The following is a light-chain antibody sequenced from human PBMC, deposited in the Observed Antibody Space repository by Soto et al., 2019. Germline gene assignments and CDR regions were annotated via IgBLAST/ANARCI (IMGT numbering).Light chain of an antibody. V-gene: IGLV1-51*01. Sequence: QSVLTQPPSVSAAPGQKVTISCSGRSSNIGNNDVSWYQQLPGTAPKLLSYDNNKRPSGIPDRFSGSKSGTSATLGITGLQTGDEADYYCGTWDSRLSAWVFGGGTKLTVL. CDR1: SSNIGNND. CDR3: GTWDSRLSAWV. J-gene: IGLJ3*02. CDR2: DNN.